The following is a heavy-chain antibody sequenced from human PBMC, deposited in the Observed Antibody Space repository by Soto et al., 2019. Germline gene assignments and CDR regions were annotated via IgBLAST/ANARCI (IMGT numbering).Heavy chain of an antibody. J-gene: IGHJ4*02. CDR2: IWYDGSNK. V-gene: IGHV3-33*01. CDR1: GFTFSSYG. Sequence: PGGSLRLSCAASGFTFSSYGMHWVRQAPCKGLEWVAVIWYDGSNKYYADSVKGRFTISRDNSKNTLYLQMNSLRAEDTAVYYCARGVVVVAATPGYYFDYWGQGTLVTVSS. D-gene: IGHD2-15*01. CDR3: ARGVVVVAATPGYYFDY.